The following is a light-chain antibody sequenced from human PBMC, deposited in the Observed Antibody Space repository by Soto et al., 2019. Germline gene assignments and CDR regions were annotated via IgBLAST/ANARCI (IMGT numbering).Light chain of an antibody. Sequence: DIVMTQSPDSLPVSLGDRATINCKSSQSLLYSSNNKNYLAWYQQKAGQPPNLLIYWASARESGVPDRFSGSGSGTDFTLTISSLQAEDVAVYYCQQYYSNSLTFGGGTKVDIK. CDR2: WAS. CDR1: QSLLYSSNNKNY. J-gene: IGKJ4*01. V-gene: IGKV4-1*01. CDR3: QQYYSNSLT.